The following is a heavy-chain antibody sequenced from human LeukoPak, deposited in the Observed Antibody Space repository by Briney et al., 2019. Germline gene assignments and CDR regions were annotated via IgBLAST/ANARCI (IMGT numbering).Heavy chain of an antibody. CDR3: ARDAVEYYDSSGYAPLIEAFDI. V-gene: IGHV6-1*01. CDR2: TYYRSKWYN. Sequence: SQTLSLTCAISGDSDSSNSAAWNWIRQSPSRGLEWLGRTYYRSKWYNDYAVSVKSRITINPDTSKNQFSLQLNSVTPEDTAVYYCARDAVEYYDSSGYAPLIEAFDIWGQGTMVTVSS. D-gene: IGHD3-22*01. J-gene: IGHJ3*02. CDR1: GDSDSSNSAA.